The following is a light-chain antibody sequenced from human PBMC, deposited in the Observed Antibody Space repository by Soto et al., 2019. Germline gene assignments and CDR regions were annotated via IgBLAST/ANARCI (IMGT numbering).Light chain of an antibody. Sequence: QSALTQPASVSGSPGQSITISCTGTGSDVGGYNSVSWYQQHPGKAPKLMIYDVRSRPSGVSNRFSGSKSGNTASLTISGLQAEDESDYYCSSYTTGSSLVVFGGGTKVTVL. J-gene: IGLJ2*01. CDR3: SSYTTGSSLVV. V-gene: IGLV2-14*03. CDR1: GSDVGGYNS. CDR2: DVR.